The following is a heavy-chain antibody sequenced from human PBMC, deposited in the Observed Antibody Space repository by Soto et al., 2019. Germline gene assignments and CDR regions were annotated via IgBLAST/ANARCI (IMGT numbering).Heavy chain of an antibody. CDR1: GFTFSTYA. D-gene: IGHD2-2*02. Sequence: EVQLLESGGGLVQPGGSLRLSCAASGFTFSTYAMSWVRQAPGKGLEWVSGISGSGGSTYYADSVKGRFTISRDNSKNTLYLQMNSLRAVDTAVYYCICYNRRVGWGQGTLVTVSS. CDR2: ISGSGGST. J-gene: IGHJ4*02. CDR3: ICYNRRVG. V-gene: IGHV3-23*01.